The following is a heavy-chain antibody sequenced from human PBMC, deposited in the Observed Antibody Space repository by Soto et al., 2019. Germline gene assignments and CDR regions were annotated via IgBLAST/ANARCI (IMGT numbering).Heavy chain of an antibody. CDR2: VYNSGST. V-gene: IGHV4-59*01. J-gene: IGHJ4*02. Sequence: PSEALSLTCTVSGGSISSNYWTWIRQPPGKGLEWIGYVYNSGSTNYNPSLKSRVTISEDTSKSQFSLKVNSMTAADTAVYYCARYRREAVAGYTLDNWGQGILVTVSS. CDR1: GGSISSNY. CDR3: ARYRREAVAGYTLDN. D-gene: IGHD6-13*01.